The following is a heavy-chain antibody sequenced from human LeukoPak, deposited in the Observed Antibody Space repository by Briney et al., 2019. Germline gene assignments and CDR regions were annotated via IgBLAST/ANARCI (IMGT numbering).Heavy chain of an antibody. D-gene: IGHD2-15*01. Sequence: SETLSLSCAVYGGSFSGYYWSWIRQPPGKGLEWIGEINHSGSTNYNPSLKSRVTISVDTSKNQFSLKLGSVTAADTAVYYCARGGLLRKLDPWGQGTLVTVSS. V-gene: IGHV4-34*01. CDR2: INHSGST. CDR3: ARGGLLRKLDP. J-gene: IGHJ5*02. CDR1: GGSFSGYY.